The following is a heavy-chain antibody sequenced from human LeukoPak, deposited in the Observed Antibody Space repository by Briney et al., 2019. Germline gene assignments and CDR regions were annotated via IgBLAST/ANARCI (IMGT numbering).Heavy chain of an antibody. CDR3: ARELCGGDCLDY. V-gene: IGHV4-39*07. Sequence: SETLSLTCTVSGGSISSSSYYWGWIRQPPGKVLEWIGSIYYSGSTYYNPSLKSRVTISVDTSKNQFSLKLSSVTAADTAVYYCARELCGGDCLDYWGQGTLVTVSS. D-gene: IGHD2-21*02. CDR1: GGSISSSSYY. J-gene: IGHJ4*02. CDR2: IYYSGST.